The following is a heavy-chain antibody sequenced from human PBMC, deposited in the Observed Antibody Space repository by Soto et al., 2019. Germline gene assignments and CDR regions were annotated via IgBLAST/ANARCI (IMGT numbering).Heavy chain of an antibody. D-gene: IGHD4-17*01. CDR3: AKVEPPNTRLPPFGS. J-gene: IGHJ4*02. CDR2: ISYDGNNY. CDR1: GFTFSSYG. Sequence: GGSLRLSCAASGFTFSSYGMHWVRQAPGKGLEWVAVISYDGNNYYYADSVKGRFTISRDNSKNTLYLQMSSLRAEDTAVYYCAKVEPPNTRLPPFGSWGQGTLVTVSS. V-gene: IGHV3-30*18.